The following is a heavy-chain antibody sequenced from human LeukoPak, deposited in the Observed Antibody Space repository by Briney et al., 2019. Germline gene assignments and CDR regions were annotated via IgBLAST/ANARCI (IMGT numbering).Heavy chain of an antibody. J-gene: IGHJ4*02. D-gene: IGHD2-21*01. V-gene: IGHV3-30*02. CDR3: EKDAGVITNPDY. Sequence: PGGSLRLSCAASGFTFSTYGMHWVRQAPGKGLEWVTFIRFDGTNKYYIDSVKGRFTISRDNSKNTLYLQMNSLRADDTAMYYCEKDAGVITNPDYWGQGTLVTVSS. CDR1: GFTFSTYG. CDR2: IRFDGTNK.